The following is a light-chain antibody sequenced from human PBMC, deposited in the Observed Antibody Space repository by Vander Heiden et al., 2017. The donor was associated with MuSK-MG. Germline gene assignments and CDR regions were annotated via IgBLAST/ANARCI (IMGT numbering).Light chain of an antibody. CDR1: SSNIGRNT. V-gene: IGLV1-44*01. CDR2: TDN. CDR3: ATWDDRLNGWV. Sequence: QSVLTQPPSASGTPGQRVTISCSGSSSNIGRNTVSWYQQLPGTAPNLLIYTDNQRPSGVPDRFSGSKSGTSASLAISGLQAEDEAHYYCATWDDRLNGWVFGGGTKLTVL. J-gene: IGLJ3*02.